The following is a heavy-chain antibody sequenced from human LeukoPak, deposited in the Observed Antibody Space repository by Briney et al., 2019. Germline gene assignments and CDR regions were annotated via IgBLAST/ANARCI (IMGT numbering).Heavy chain of an antibody. D-gene: IGHD3-22*01. J-gene: IGHJ4*02. CDR2: IYYSGST. V-gene: IGHV4-31*03. Sequence: SETLSLTCTVSGGSISSGGYYWSWIRQHPGKGLEWIGYIYYSGSTYYNLSLRSRVTISVDTSKNQFSLKLSSVTAADTAVYYCARGATDYDSSGYQTDYWGQGTLVTVSS. CDR1: GGSISSGGYY. CDR3: ARGATDYDSSGYQTDY.